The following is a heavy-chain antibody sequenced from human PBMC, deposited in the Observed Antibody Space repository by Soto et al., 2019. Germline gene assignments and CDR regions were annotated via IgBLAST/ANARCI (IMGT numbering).Heavy chain of an antibody. CDR2: IRSKAYGGTT. CDR1: GFTFGDYA. CDR3: TKYTHVSRYSYFGMDV. J-gene: IGHJ6*02. Sequence: GGSLRLSCTGSGFTFGDYAMSWSRQAPGKGLEWVGVIRSKAYGGTTDYAASVNGRFTILRDDSKSIAYLQMSSLQTEDTGVYYCTKYTHVSRYSYFGMDVWGHGTTVTVS. D-gene: IGHD3-3*01. V-gene: IGHV3-49*03.